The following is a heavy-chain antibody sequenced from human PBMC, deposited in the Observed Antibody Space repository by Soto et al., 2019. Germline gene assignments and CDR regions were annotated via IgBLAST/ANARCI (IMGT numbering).Heavy chain of an antibody. CDR1: GGSISSYY. D-gene: IGHD3-10*01. Sequence: SETLSLTCTVSGGSISSYYWSWIRQPPGKGLEWIGYIYYSGSTNYNPSLKSGVTISVDTSKNQFSLKLSSVTAADTAVYYCARTMVRGASDYWGQGTLVTVSS. CDR3: ARTMVRGASDY. J-gene: IGHJ4*02. V-gene: IGHV4-59*01. CDR2: IYYSGST.